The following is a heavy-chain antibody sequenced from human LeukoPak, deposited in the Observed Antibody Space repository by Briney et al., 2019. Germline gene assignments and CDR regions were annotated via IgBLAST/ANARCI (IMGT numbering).Heavy chain of an antibody. CDR2: IRNDGSGQ. V-gene: IGHV3-30*02. CDR1: GFTFSRHG. CDR3: AKGVGGSANYYYMDV. D-gene: IGHD3-10*01. J-gene: IGHJ6*03. Sequence: GGSLRLSCAASGFTFSRHGMHWVRQAPGKGLDWVAFIRNDGSGQYYTDSVTGRFTISRDDSKNALNLQMNSLRPEDTAVYYCAKGVGGSANYYYMDVWGKGTTVTVS.